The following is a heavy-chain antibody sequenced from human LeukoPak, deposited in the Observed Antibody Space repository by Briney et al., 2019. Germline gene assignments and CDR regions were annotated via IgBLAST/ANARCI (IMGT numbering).Heavy chain of an antibody. CDR2: FYHGGDT. CDR1: DFSISSAYY. D-gene: IGHD5-12*01. Sequence: PSETLSLTCGASDFSISSAYYWGWIRQPPGKGLEWIGSFYHGGDTYYNPSLKSRVTILVDTPKNQFSLKLRSVTAADTAVYYCANLGYGFDYWGQGTLVTVSS. J-gene: IGHJ4*02. CDR3: ANLGYGFDY. V-gene: IGHV4-38-2*01.